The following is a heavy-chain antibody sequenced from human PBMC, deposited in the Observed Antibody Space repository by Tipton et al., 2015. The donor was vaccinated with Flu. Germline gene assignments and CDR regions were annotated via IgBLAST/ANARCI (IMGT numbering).Heavy chain of an antibody. CDR2: ISAYTDNR. Sequence: QLVQSGGEVKKPGASVKVSCKASGYTFNRYGISWVRQAPGQGLEWMGWISAYTDNRNYAQRFQGRLTMTTDTSTNTAFMELRSLTSHDTAVYYCARDLPQGVVIIPPAKRFDFWGQGTLVTVSS. CDR3: ARDLPQGVVIIPPAKRFDF. D-gene: IGHD3-10*01. CDR1: GYTFNRYG. J-gene: IGHJ4*02. V-gene: IGHV1-18*01.